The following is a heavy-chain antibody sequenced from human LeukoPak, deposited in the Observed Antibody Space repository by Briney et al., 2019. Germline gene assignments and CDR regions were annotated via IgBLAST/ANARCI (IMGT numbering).Heavy chain of an antibody. CDR1: GGSISSYY. V-gene: IGHV4-59*08. D-gene: IGHD3-10*01. Sequence: SETLSLTCTVSGGSISSYYWSWIRQPPGKGLEWIGYIYYSGSTYYNPSLKSRVTISVDTSKNQFSLKLSSVTAADTAVYYCARHGIYYYGSGSPPTWFDPWGQGTLVTVSS. J-gene: IGHJ5*02. CDR3: ARHGIYYYGSGSPPTWFDP. CDR2: IYYSGST.